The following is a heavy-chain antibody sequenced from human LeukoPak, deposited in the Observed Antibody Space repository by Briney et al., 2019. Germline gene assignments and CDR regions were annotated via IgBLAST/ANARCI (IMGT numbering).Heavy chain of an antibody. CDR3: AKYITMIVVVITGAFDY. Sequence: AGGSLRLSCAASGFTFSGYAMGWVRQAPGKGLEWVSAISGSGGSTYYADSVKGRFTISRDNSKNTLYLQMNSLRAEDTAVYYCAKYITMIVVVITGAFDYWGQGTLVTVSS. J-gene: IGHJ4*02. V-gene: IGHV3-23*01. CDR1: GFTFSGYA. D-gene: IGHD3-22*01. CDR2: ISGSGGST.